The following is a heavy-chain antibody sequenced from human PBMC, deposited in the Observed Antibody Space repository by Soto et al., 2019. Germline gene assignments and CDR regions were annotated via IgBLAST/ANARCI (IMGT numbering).Heavy chain of an antibody. D-gene: IGHD7-27*01. Sequence: QVPLVQSGAEVKKPGASVKVSCKASGYTFTSYGISWVRQAPGQGLEWMGWISAYNGNTNYAQKLQGRVTMTTDTSPSTAYMELRSLRPDDTAVYYCARANPWAYFDYWGQGILVTVSS. V-gene: IGHV1-18*01. CDR1: GYTFTSYG. CDR2: ISAYNGNT. CDR3: ARANPWAYFDY. J-gene: IGHJ4*02.